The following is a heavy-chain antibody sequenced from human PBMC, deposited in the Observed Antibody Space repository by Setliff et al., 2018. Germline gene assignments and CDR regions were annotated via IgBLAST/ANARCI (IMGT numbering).Heavy chain of an antibody. CDR1: GFTFGHYN. CDR2: ISDTTNFI. CDR3: ASYYYGSGSSYIPPHFDY. V-gene: IGHV3-21*01. Sequence: LKISCTASGFTFGHYNMNWVRQAPGKGLEWVSSISDTTNFIYYADSVKGRFTISRDTAKNSLYLQMNSLRAEDSAVYYCASYYYGSGSSYIPPHFDYWGLGTLVTVSS. D-gene: IGHD3-10*01. J-gene: IGHJ4*02.